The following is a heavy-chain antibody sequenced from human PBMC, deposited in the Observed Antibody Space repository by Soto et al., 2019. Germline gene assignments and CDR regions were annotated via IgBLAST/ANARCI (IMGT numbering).Heavy chain of an antibody. D-gene: IGHD5-12*01. J-gene: IGHJ4*02. CDR2: IYYSGST. CDR1: GGSISSSSYY. CDR3: ARRWGGYSGYDNRNDY. Sequence: PSETLSLTCTVSGGSISSSSYYWGWIRQPPGKGLEWIGSIYYSGSTYYNRSLKSRVTISVDTSKNQFSLKLSSVTAADTAVYYCARRWGGYSGYDNRNDYWGQGTLVTAPQ. V-gene: IGHV4-39*01.